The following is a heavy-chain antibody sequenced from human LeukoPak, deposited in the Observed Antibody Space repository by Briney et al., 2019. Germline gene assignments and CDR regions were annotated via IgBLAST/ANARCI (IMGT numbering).Heavy chain of an antibody. J-gene: IGHJ4*02. CDR3: ARGEYSNGYPYRLDF. D-gene: IGHD3-16*01. Sequence: ASVKVSCKASGYSFSDYHINWVRQASGQGPEWMGWINPNNGDTDYAKAFQGRVTMTRDTSISTAYMELNRLRSDDTAMYYCARGEYSNGYPYRLDFWGQGTLLTVSS. CDR1: GYSFSDYH. CDR2: INPNNGDT. V-gene: IGHV1-2*02.